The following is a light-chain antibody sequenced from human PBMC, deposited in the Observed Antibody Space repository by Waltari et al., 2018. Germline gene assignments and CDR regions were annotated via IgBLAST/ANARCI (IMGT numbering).Light chain of an antibody. V-gene: IGKV1-39*01. CDR2: AAS. CDR1: QSISSY. CDR3: QQSYSTPRIT. J-gene: IGKJ5*01. Sequence: DIQMTQSPSSLSASVGDRVTITCRASQSISSYLNWYQQKPGKAPKLLIYAASSLQSGVPSRFSDSGSWTDFTLTISSLQPEDFATYYCQQSYSTPRITFGQGTRLEIK.